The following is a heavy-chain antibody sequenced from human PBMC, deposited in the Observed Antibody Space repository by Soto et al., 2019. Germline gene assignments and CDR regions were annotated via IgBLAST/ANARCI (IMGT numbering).Heavy chain of an antibody. D-gene: IGHD3-16*01. CDR2: IKSRADGSTK. Sequence: GGSLRLSCASSVSTVSNVWMTCIRHAPGKGLEWVGRIKSRADGSTKEHGTPVKDRFIISRDDSKNTVDLQMHALRTEDTAFYYCATPRPGSHGYSFWGHGALVTVSS. CDR3: ATPRPGSHGYSF. V-gene: IGHV3-15*01. J-gene: IGHJ4*01. CDR1: VSTVSNVW.